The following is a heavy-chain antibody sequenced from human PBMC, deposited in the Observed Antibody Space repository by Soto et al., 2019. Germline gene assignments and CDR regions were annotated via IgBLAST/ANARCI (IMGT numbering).Heavy chain of an antibody. Sequence: GGSLRLSCVFSGFTVRDYVVSWFLQAPGKGVEWVSVIYSGNNKYYEDSVKGRSNISRDSFKNTLYLQMNSLRAEDTAVYFCARDSSGRYAWGMDAWGRGTTVTVSS. V-gene: IGHV3-53*01. CDR1: GFTVRDYV. CDR2: IYSGNNK. D-gene: IGHD2-2*01. J-gene: IGHJ6*02. CDR3: ARDSSGRYAWGMDA.